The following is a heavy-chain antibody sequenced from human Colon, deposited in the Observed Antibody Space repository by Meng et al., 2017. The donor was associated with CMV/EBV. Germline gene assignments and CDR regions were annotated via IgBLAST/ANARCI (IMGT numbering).Heavy chain of an antibody. Sequence: TCNVSGASLNGGGYYWTWIRQHPGRGLEWIGYIYSGGTTYYNPSLTSRATISMDTSKGHFSLRVRSVTASDTAVYYCAGRGRGSFAFWGQGILVTVSS. CDR1: GASLNGGGYY. CDR3: AGRGRGSFAF. J-gene: IGHJ4*02. CDR2: IYSGGTT. D-gene: IGHD3-10*01. V-gene: IGHV4-31*03.